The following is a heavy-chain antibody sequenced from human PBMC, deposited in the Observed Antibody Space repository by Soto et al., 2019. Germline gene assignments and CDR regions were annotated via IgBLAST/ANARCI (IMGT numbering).Heavy chain of an antibody. CDR3: ARAPPVYDSSGYPRGEYFDL. CDR1: GGSISSSNW. Sequence: QVQLQESGPGLVKPSGTLSLTCAVSGGSISSSNWWSWVRQPPGKGLEWIGEIYHSGTTNYNPSLKSRVTISVDKSKNQFSLKLISVTAADTAVYYCARAPPVYDSSGYPRGEYFDLWGRGTLVTVSS. CDR2: IYHSGTT. V-gene: IGHV4-4*02. D-gene: IGHD3-22*01. J-gene: IGHJ2*01.